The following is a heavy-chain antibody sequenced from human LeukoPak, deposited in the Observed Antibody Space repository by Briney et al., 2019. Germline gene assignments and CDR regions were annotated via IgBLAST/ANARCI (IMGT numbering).Heavy chain of an antibody. D-gene: IGHD3-10*01. CDR3: ARELAGHYYGSGSSFDY. J-gene: IGHJ4*02. CDR2: TNQDGSEK. V-gene: IGHV3-7*01. Sequence: GSLRLSCEGSGFTFSSYWMSWVRQAPGKGLEWVANTNQDGSEKYYVDSVKGRFTISRDNAKKSLYLQMNSLRAEDTAVYYCARELAGHYYGSGSSFDYWGQGTLVTVSS. CDR1: GFTFSSYW.